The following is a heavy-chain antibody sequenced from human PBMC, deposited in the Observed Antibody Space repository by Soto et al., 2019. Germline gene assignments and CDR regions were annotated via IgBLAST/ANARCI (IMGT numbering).Heavy chain of an antibody. Sequence: EVQLVESGGGLVQPGRSLRLSCAASGFTFDDYAMHWVRQAPGKGLEWVSGISWNSGSIGYADSVKGRFTISRDNAKNSLYLQTNSLRAEDTALYYCAKGHKQWLELMDFDYWGQGTLVTVSS. D-gene: IGHD6-19*01. J-gene: IGHJ4*02. CDR1: GFTFDDYA. CDR2: ISWNSGSI. CDR3: AKGHKQWLELMDFDY. V-gene: IGHV3-9*01.